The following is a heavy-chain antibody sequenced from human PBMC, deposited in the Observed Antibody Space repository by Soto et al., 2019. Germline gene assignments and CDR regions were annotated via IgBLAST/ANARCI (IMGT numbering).Heavy chain of an antibody. V-gene: IGHV1-2*04. CDR2: INPNSGGT. J-gene: IGHJ6*02. CDR3: ARGNVLRFLEWLSPYYYSYGMVV. D-gene: IGHD3-3*01. Sequence: ASVKVSCKASGYTFTGYYMHWVRQAPGQGLEWMGWINPNSGGTNYAQKFQGWVTMTRDTSISTAYMELSRLRSDDTAAYYCARGNVLRFLEWLSPYYYSYGMVVWGQGTTVTVSS. CDR1: GYTFTGYY.